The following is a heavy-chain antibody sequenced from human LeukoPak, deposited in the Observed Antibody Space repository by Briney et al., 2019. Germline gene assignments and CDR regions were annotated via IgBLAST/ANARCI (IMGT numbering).Heavy chain of an antibody. J-gene: IGHJ4*02. CDR3: AKDSSSWPARGDYFDY. CDR1: GYTFTGYY. CDR2: TNPNSGGT. D-gene: IGHD6-13*01. Sequence: ASVKVSCKASGYTFTGYYTHWVRQARGQGLEWMGWTNPNSGGTNYAQKFQGRVTMTRDTSISTAYMELSRLTSDDTAVYYCAKDSSSWPARGDYFDYWGQGTLVTVSS. V-gene: IGHV1-2*02.